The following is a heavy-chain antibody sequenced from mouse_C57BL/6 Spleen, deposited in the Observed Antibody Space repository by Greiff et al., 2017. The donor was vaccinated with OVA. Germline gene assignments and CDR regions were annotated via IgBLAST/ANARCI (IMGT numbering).Heavy chain of an antibody. J-gene: IGHJ1*03. CDR1: GYSFTDYN. Sequence: VQLQQSGPELVKPGASVKISCKASGYSFTDYNINWVKQSNGKSLEWIGVINPNYGTTSYNQKFKGKATLTVDQSSSTAYMQLNSLTSEDSAVYYCARLDGSSLYWYFDVWGTGTTVTVSS. V-gene: IGHV1-39*01. CDR2: INPNYGTT. CDR3: ARLDGSSLYWYFDV. D-gene: IGHD1-1*01.